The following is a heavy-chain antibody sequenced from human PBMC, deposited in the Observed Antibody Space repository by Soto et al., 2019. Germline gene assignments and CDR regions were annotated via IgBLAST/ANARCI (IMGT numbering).Heavy chain of an antibody. CDR2: IGGARSTAV. D-gene: IGHD3-22*01. Sequence: LRLSCAASGFTFSNYNMNWVRQAPGKGLEWVSHIGGARSTAVYYADSVKGRFTISRDNAENSLFLQLNSLRDEDTAVYYCARDFGYDDVWGQGTTVTVSS. CDR3: ARDFGYDDV. V-gene: IGHV3-48*02. J-gene: IGHJ6*02. CDR1: GFTFSNYN.